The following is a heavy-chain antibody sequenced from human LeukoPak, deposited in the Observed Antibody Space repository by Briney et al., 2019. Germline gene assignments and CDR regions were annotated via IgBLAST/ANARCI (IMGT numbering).Heavy chain of an antibody. D-gene: IGHD3-9*01. V-gene: IGHV1-2*02. Sequence: ASVKVSCKASGYTFTGYYVHWVRQAPGQGLEWMGWMNPKSGGTNYAQKFEARVTMNRDTSISTAYMELSRLRFDDTVVYYCARSPDILTGEKFDYWGQGTLVTVSS. CDR2: MNPKSGGT. CDR1: GYTFTGYY. J-gene: IGHJ4*02. CDR3: ARSPDILTGEKFDY.